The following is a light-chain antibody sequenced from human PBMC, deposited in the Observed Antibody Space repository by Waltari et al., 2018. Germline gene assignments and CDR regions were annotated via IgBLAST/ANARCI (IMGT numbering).Light chain of an antibody. CDR1: QDITDH. CDR3: QQFDDAPLP. V-gene: IGKV1-33*01. CDR2: DAY. J-gene: IGKJ5*01. Sequence: DIQLTQSPSSLSASVGDRVTITCQASQDITDHLNWYQQKPDRAPKLLIFDAYALETGVPSRFSGSGSGTEFTFTISSLQPEDIGTYYCQQFDDAPLPFGQGTRLDIK.